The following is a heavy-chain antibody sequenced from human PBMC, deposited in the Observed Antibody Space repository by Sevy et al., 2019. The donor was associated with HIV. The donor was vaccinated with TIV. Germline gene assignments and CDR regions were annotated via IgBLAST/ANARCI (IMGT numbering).Heavy chain of an antibody. CDR3: ARDETWDAFDI. CDR1: GFTFSSYA. V-gene: IGHV3-21*01. Sequence: GGSLRLSCAASGFTFSSYAMNWVRQAPGKGLEWVSSISGLSNYIYYADSVQGRFTISRDNAKNSLYLQMKSLTDEDTAVYYCARDETWDAFDIWGQGTMVTVSS. J-gene: IGHJ3*02. CDR2: ISGLSNYI.